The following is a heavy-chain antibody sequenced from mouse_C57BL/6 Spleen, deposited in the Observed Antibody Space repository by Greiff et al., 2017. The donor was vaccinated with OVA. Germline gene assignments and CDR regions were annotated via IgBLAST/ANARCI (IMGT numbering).Heavy chain of an antibody. CDR3: ATYYYGSGDWYFDV. Sequence: EVQLQESGPELVKPGASVKISCKASGYSFTDYNMNWVKQSNGKSLEWIGVINPNYGTTSYNQKFKGKATLTVDQSSSTAYMQLNSLTSEDSAVYYCATYYYGSGDWYFDVWGTGTTVTVSS. V-gene: IGHV1-39*01. J-gene: IGHJ1*03. D-gene: IGHD1-1*01. CDR1: GYSFTDYN. CDR2: INPNYGTT.